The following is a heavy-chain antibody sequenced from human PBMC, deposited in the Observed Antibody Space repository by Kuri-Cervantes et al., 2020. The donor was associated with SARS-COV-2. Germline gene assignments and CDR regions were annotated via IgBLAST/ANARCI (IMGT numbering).Heavy chain of an antibody. CDR2: IYYSGST. V-gene: IGHV4-39*01. CDR1: GGSISSSSYY. CDR3: ARPSQARTGWFDP. Sequence: SETLSLTCTVSGGSISSSSYYWGWIRQPPGKGLEWIGSIYYSGSTYYNPSLKSRVTISVDTSKNQFSLRLSSVTAADTAVYYSARPSQARTGWFDPWGQGTLVTVSS. J-gene: IGHJ5*02.